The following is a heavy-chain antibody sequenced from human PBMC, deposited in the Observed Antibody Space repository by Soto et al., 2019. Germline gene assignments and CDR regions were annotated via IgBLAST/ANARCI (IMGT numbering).Heavy chain of an antibody. CDR3: VRDPGFYDGSGPA. J-gene: IGHJ1*01. CDR1: GFIFSSYS. Sequence: GGSLRLSCAASGFIFSSYSLHWVRQAPGKGLEWVAVISYDGSNRYFADSVEGRFTISRDNSRNTLHLQMSSLRTEDTAVYYCVRDPGFYDGSGPAWGQGTLVTVSS. V-gene: IGHV3-30*04. D-gene: IGHD3-22*01. CDR2: ISYDGSNR.